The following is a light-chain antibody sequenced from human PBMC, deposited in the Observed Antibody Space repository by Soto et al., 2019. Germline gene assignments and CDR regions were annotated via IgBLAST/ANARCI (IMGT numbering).Light chain of an antibody. CDR1: SSDVGAFNF. Sequence: QSVLTQPASVSGSPGQSITISCTGTSSDVGAFNFVSWYQQHPGKAPKLMIYDVRHRPSGVSDRFSGSKSGNTASLTIYGLQAEDEVDYYCTSHTTTSPPVLFGGGTKLTVL. CDR2: DVR. CDR3: TSHTTTSPPVL. J-gene: IGLJ2*01. V-gene: IGLV2-14*03.